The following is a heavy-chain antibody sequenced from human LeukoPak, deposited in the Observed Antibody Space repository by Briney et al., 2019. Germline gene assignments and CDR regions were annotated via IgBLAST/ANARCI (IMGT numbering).Heavy chain of an antibody. V-gene: IGHV1-2*02. D-gene: IGHD3-10*01. J-gene: IGHJ4*02. CDR3: ARGSTLRGDSPYYFDY. CDR2: INPNSGGT. CDR1: GYTFTGYY. Sequence: ASVKVSCKASGYTFTGYYMHWVRQAPGQGLEWMGWINPNSGGTNYAQKFQGRVTMTRDTSISTAYMELSRLRSDDTAVYYCARGSTLRGDSPYYFDYWGQGTLVTVSS.